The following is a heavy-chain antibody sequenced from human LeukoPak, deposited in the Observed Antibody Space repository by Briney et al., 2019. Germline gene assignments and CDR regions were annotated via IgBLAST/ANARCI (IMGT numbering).Heavy chain of an antibody. CDR2: INPSGGST. Sequence: ASVKVSCKASGYTFTSYYMHWVRQAPGQGLEWMGIINPSGGSTSYAQKFQGRVTMTRDMSTSTVYMEQSSLRSEDTAVYYCAREGRGIYFDYWGQGTLVTVSS. CDR1: GYTFTSYY. V-gene: IGHV1-46*01. J-gene: IGHJ4*02. CDR3: AREGRGIYFDY. D-gene: IGHD3-16*01.